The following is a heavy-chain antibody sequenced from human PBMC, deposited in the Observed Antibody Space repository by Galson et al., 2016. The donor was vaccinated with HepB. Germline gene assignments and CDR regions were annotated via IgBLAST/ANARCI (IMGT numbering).Heavy chain of an antibody. CDR1: GASISSYY. V-gene: IGHV4-59*01. CDR3: ARGRYRLDQ. Sequence: SETLSLTCTVSGASISSYYWNWIRQPPGKGLEWIGYIYYTGSSNFSPSLKSRITMSVDTSKNQFSLRLSSVTAADTAVYFCARGRYRLDQWGQGTLVTVSS. J-gene: IGHJ4*02. CDR2: IYYTGSS. D-gene: IGHD1-1*01.